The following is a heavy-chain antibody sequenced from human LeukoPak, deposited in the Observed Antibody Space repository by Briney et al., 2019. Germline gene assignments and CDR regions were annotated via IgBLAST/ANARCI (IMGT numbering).Heavy chain of an antibody. CDR1: GGSICSYY. CDR3: AGSGYYYGSGSYT. V-gene: IGHV4-59*01. D-gene: IGHD3-10*01. Sequence: SETLSLTCTVSGGSICSYYWSWIRQPPGKGLEWIGYIYYSGSTNYNPSLKSRVTISVDTSKNQFSLTLSSVTAADTAVYYCAGSGYYYGSGSYTWGQGTLVTVSS. J-gene: IGHJ5*02. CDR2: IYYSGST.